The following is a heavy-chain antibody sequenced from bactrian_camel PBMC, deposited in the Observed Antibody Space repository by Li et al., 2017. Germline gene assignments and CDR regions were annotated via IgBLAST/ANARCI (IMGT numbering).Heavy chain of an antibody. V-gene: IGHV3S26*01. CDR3: AADELVTRLKGLQTCDPNHYDYPD. J-gene: IGHJ4*01. Sequence: HVQLVESGGGSVQAGGSLSLSCAASGDGVSSYCMAWIRQVPGKEREGVATIDRLSSTSYADSAKGRFTISRDNAKNSLYLQMNSLKPEDSAMYYCAADELVTRLKGLQTCDPNHYDYPDWGQGTQVTVS. D-gene: IGHD4*01. CDR2: IDRLSST. CDR1: GDGVSSYC.